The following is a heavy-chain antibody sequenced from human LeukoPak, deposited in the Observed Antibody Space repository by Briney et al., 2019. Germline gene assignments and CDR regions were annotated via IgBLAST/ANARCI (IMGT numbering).Heavy chain of an antibody. CDR2: IYYSGST. J-gene: IGHJ4*02. Sequence: PSETLSLTCAVSGYSISSNNWWAWIRQPPGKGLEWIGYIYYSGSTYYNPYNPSLTSRVTMSVDTSKNQFSLKLSSVTAADTAVYYCARHPTTVVKGWNFDYWGQGTLVTVSS. D-gene: IGHD4-23*01. V-gene: IGHV4-28*01. CDR1: GYSISSNNW. CDR3: ARHPTTVVKGWNFDY.